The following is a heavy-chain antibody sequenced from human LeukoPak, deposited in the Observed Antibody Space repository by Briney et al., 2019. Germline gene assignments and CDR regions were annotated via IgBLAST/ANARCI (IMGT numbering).Heavy chain of an antibody. CDR1: GGTFSSYA. CDR2: IIPIFGTA. CDR3: ARGYSFYYYMDV. J-gene: IGHJ6*03. V-gene: IGHV1-69*05. Sequence: ASVKVSCKASGGTFSSYAISWVRQAPGQGLEWMGGIIPIFGTANYAQKFQGRVTITTDESTSTAYMELSSLRSEDTAVYYCARGYSFYYYMDVWGKGTTVTVSS.